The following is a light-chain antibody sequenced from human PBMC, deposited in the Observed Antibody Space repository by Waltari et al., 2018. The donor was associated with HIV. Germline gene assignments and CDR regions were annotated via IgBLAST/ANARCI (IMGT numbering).Light chain of an antibody. CDR2: SSN. J-gene: IGLJ2*01. CDR3: QSYDRILGDVV. CDR1: TSNFGAGND. V-gene: IGLV1-40*01. Sequence: QSVLTQPPSVSGAPGQRVPIPCTGSTSNFGAGNDVKRYQPLPGTAPKLLIHSSNNRPSGVPDRFSGSKSGTSASLAITGLRAEDEADYYCQSYDRILGDVVFGGGTKLTVL.